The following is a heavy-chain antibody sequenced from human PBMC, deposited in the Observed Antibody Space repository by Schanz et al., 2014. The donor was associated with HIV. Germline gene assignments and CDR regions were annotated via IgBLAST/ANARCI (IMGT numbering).Heavy chain of an antibody. CDR1: GYTFTSYD. CDR3: AREVDIVVVPAAIVGWFDP. D-gene: IGHD2-2*03. V-gene: IGHV1-8*01. Sequence: QVQLVQSGAEVKKPGASVKVSCKASGYTFTSYDINWVRQATGQGLEWMGWMNPNSGNTGYAQKFQGKVTMPRTTSISTAYMELSSLRSEDTAVYYCAREVDIVVVPAAIVGWFDPWGQGTLVTVSS. CDR2: MNPNSGNT. J-gene: IGHJ5*02.